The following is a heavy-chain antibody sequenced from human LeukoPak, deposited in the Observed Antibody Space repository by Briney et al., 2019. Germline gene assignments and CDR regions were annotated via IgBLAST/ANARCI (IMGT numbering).Heavy chain of an antibody. J-gene: IGHJ4*02. Sequence: SEGSLRLSCATSGFTFDDYAMHWVRQAPGKGLEWVSGISWNSGKIDYADSVKGRFTISRDNAKNSLYLQMNSVRDEDMAFYYCTKGDWFDNWGQGTRVTVSS. CDR2: ISWNSGKI. CDR3: TKGDWFDN. CDR1: GFTFDDYA. V-gene: IGHV3-9*03. D-gene: IGHD3/OR15-3a*01.